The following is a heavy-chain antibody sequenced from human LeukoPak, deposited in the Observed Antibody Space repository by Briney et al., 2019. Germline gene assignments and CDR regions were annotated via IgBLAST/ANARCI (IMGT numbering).Heavy chain of an antibody. Sequence: ASVKVSCKTSGYTFTGYYMHWVRQAPGQGLEWMGWISPNSGGTNYAQKFQGRVTMTRDTSISTAYMELSRLRSDDTAVYYCARDVGATPGYFDYWGQGTLVTVSS. CDR2: ISPNSGGT. V-gene: IGHV1-2*02. J-gene: IGHJ4*02. CDR1: GYTFTGYY. D-gene: IGHD1-26*01. CDR3: ARDVGATPGYFDY.